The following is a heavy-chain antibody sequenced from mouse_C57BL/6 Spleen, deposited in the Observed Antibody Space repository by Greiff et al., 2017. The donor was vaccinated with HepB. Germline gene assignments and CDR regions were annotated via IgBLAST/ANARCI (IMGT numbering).Heavy chain of an antibody. CDR3: TTRAAQATSPFDY. CDR2: IDPEDGDT. D-gene: IGHD3-2*02. CDR1: GFNIKDYY. Sequence: EVQLQQSGAELVRPGASVKLSCTASGFNIKDYYMHWVKQRPEQGLEWIGRIDPEDGDTEYAPKFQGKATMTADTSSNTAYLQLSSLKSEDTAVYYCTTRAAQATSPFDYWGQGTTLTVSA. V-gene: IGHV14-1*01. J-gene: IGHJ2*01.